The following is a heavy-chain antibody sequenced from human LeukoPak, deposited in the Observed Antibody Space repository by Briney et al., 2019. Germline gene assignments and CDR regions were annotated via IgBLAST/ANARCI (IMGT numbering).Heavy chain of an antibody. J-gene: IGHJ4*02. Sequence: GGSLRLSCAASGFTFSSYAMHWVRQAPGKGLEWVAVISYDGSNKYYADSVKGRFTISRDNSKNTLYLQMNSLRAEDTAVYYCARDGWGGGDFWSGNHDYWGQGTLVTVSS. CDR3: ARDGWGGGDFWSGNHDY. CDR1: GFTFSSYA. V-gene: IGHV3-30-3*01. CDR2: ISYDGSNK. D-gene: IGHD3-3*01.